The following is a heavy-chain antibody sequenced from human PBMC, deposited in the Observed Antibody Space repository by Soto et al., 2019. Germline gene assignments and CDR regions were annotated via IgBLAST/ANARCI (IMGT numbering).Heavy chain of an antibody. Sequence: QVQLVQSGAEVKKPGASVKVSCKASGYTFTSYYMHWVRQAPGQGLEWMGIINPSGGSTSYARKFQGRVTMTRDTSTSTVYMELSSLRSEDTAVYYCARGGYCSSTSCYTDGWFDPWGQGTLVTVSS. J-gene: IGHJ5*02. V-gene: IGHV1-46*01. CDR3: ARGGYCSSTSCYTDGWFDP. CDR2: INPSGGST. CDR1: GYTFTSYY. D-gene: IGHD2-2*02.